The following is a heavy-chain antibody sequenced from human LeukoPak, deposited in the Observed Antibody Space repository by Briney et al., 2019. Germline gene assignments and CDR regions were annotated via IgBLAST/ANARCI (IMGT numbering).Heavy chain of an antibody. Sequence: KPGGSLRLSCTVSGFTFSTYNMNWVRQAPGKGLEWVSSITSSSRYIYYADSVRGRFTISRDNAKSSLYLQMNSLRAEDTAVYYCAGDPYSGSYRDYYYYYMDVWGKGTTVTISS. CDR3: AGDPYSGSYRDYYYYYMDV. V-gene: IGHV3-21*01. CDR1: GFTFSTYN. J-gene: IGHJ6*03. CDR2: ITSSSRYI. D-gene: IGHD1-26*01.